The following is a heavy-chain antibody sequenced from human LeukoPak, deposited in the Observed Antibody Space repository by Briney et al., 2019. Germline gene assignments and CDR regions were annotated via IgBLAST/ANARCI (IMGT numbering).Heavy chain of an antibody. CDR2: FDPGNGET. D-gene: IGHD2/OR15-2a*01. Sequence: ASVKVSCKVSGYSLTELSMHWVRQAPGKGLEWMGGFDPGNGETIFTKNFQGRVTMTDDTSTDTAYRELSSLRSEDTAVYYCTGGTFYRLLDCWGQGTLVTVSS. V-gene: IGHV1-24*01. CDR1: GYSLTELS. CDR3: TGGTFYRLLDC. J-gene: IGHJ4*02.